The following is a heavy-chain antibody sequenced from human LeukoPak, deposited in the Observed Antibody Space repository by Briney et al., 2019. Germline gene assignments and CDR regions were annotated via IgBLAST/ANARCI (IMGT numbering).Heavy chain of an antibody. CDR3: ARGGGVIVKGGDY. V-gene: IGHV3-74*01. J-gene: IGHJ4*02. CDR1: GFTFSSYW. Sequence: GRSLRLSCAASGFTFSSYWMHWVRQAPGKGLVWVSRINSDGSSTSYADSVKGRFTISRDNAKNTLYLQMNSLRAEDTAVYYWARGGGVIVKGGDYWGQGTLVTVSS. CDR2: INSDGSST. D-gene: IGHD3-16*02.